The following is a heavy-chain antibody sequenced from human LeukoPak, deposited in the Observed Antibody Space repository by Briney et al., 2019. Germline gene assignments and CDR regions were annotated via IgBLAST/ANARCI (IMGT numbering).Heavy chain of an antibody. V-gene: IGHV1-2*02. D-gene: IGHD3-10*01. CDR1: GYTFTGYY. CDR2: INPNSGGT. J-gene: IGHJ6*03. Sequence: ASVKVSCKASGYTFTGYYMHWVRQAPGQGLEWMGWINPNSGGTNYAQKFQGRVTMTRDTSISTAYMELSRLRSDDTAVYYCAADRGGNYYYYMDVWGKGTTVTVSS. CDR3: AADRGGNYYYYMDV.